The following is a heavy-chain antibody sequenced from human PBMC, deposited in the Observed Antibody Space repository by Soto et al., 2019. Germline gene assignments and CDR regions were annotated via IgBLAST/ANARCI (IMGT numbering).Heavy chain of an antibody. CDR1: GFAFISFG. D-gene: IGHD6-6*01. V-gene: IGHV3-23*01. CDR2: INDSGDT. CDR3: AKRVAYSSSSAYFDY. Sequence: WGSLRLSCAASGFAFISFGITCFRQAPGKGLEWVSSINDSGDTYYGDSVKGRFTVSRDNSKNTLYLQMNSLSAEDTAVYYCAKRVAYSSSSAYFDYWGQGALVTVSS. J-gene: IGHJ4*02.